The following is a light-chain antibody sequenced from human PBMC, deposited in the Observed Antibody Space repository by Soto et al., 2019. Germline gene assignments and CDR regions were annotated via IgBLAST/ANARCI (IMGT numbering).Light chain of an antibody. CDR3: QQSYTAPRT. Sequence: DLQMTQSPSSLSASVGDRVTITCRASQSINKYLIWYQQQPGKAPNLLIYGASTLHSGVPSRFSGSESGTNFTLTISGLQPDDFATYFCQQSYTAPRTFGQGTRVEVK. CDR2: GAS. V-gene: IGKV1-39*01. CDR1: QSINKY. J-gene: IGKJ1*01.